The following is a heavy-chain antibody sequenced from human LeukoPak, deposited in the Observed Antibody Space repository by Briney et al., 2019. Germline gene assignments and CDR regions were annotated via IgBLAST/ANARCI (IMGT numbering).Heavy chain of an antibody. J-gene: IGHJ4*02. CDR1: GYTFTSYY. CDR3: ATGRIAVAGTNDY. D-gene: IGHD6-19*01. CDR2: FDPEDGET. V-gene: IGHV1-24*01. Sequence: ASVKVSCKASGYTFTSYYMHWVRQAPGKGLEWMGGFDPEDGETIYAQKFQGRVTMTEDTSTDTAYMELSSLRSEDTAVYYCATGRIAVAGTNDYWGQGTLVTVSS.